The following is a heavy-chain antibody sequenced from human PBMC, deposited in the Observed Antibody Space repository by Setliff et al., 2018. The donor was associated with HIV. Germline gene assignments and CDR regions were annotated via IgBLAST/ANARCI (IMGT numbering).Heavy chain of an antibody. V-gene: IGHV3-7*03. CDR3: ARDWNGDGRSIDS. CDR1: GFTFSAHQ. Sequence: PVGSLRLSCAASGFTFSAHQMSWVRQPPGKGLEWVANIKADGTDKYYVDSVKGRFAISRDNSKNSLYLQMNSLRAGDTAVYYCARDWNGDGRSIDSWGQGTLVTVSS. CDR2: IKADGTDK. J-gene: IGHJ5*01. D-gene: IGHD1-1*01.